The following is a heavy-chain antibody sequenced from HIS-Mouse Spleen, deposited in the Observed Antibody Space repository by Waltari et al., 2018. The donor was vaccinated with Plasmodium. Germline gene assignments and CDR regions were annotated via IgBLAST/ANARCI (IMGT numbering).Heavy chain of an antibody. D-gene: IGHD3-22*01. Sequence: QLQLQESGPGLVKPSETLSLTCTVSGGSISSSSYYWGWMRQPPGKGLEWIGSIYYSGSTYYNPALKSGVTISVETSKNQFSLKLSSVTAAETAVYYCARVPYYYDSSGYGMGWFDPWGQGTLVTVSS. CDR1: GGSISSSSYY. CDR2: IYYSGST. V-gene: IGHV4-39*07. CDR3: ARVPYYYDSSGYGMGWFDP. J-gene: IGHJ5*02.